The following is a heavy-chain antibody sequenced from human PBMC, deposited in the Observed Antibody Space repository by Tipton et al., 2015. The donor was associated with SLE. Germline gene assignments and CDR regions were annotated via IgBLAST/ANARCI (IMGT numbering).Heavy chain of an antibody. Sequence: TLSLTCSVSGGSISFGSYYWSWLRQPPGKGLEWIGRIYSSGSTNYKSSLQSRVTISLDTSNNQFSLRLHSVTVADTAVYYCVRRVLESAIVGVTGNWLDPWGQGTLVTVSS. J-gene: IGHJ5*02. CDR2: IYSSGST. V-gene: IGHV4-61*02. D-gene: IGHD3-3*01. CDR1: GGSISFGSYY. CDR3: VRRVLESAIVGVTGNWLDP.